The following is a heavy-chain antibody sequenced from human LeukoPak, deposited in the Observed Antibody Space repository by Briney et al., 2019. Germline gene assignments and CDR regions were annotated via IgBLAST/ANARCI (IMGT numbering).Heavy chain of an antibody. J-gene: IGHJ3*02. V-gene: IGHV4-30-4*01. CDR2: IYYSGST. D-gene: IGHD1-26*01. Sequence: SETLSLTCTVSGGSISSGDYYWSWIRQPPGKGLEWIGYIYYSGSTYYNPSLKSRVTISVDTSKNQFSLKLSSVTAADTAVYYCARGVRGSYYDAFDIWGRGTMVTVSS. CDR1: GGSISSGDYY. CDR3: ARGVRGSYYDAFDI.